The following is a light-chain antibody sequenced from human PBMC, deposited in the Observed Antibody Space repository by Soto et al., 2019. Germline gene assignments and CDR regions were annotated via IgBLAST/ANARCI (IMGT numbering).Light chain of an antibody. CDR2: GAS. Sequence: EIVMTQSPATLSVSPGERATLSCRASQSVSSNLAWYQQKPGQAPRLLIYGASTRSTGIPARFSGSGSGTEFTFTISSLQSEDFAVYYCKQYNNWPPLTFGGGTKVEIK. CDR3: KQYNNWPPLT. J-gene: IGKJ4*01. CDR1: QSVSSN. V-gene: IGKV3-15*01.